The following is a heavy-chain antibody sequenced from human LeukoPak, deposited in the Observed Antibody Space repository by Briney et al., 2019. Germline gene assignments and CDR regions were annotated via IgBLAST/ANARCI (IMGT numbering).Heavy chain of an antibody. V-gene: IGHV3-11*01. CDR1: GFTFSDYY. D-gene: IGHD6-13*01. CDR2: ISSSGSTI. CDR3: ARLGYGYSSSWPKYGMDV. J-gene: IGHJ6*02. Sequence: GGSLRLSCAASGFTFSDYYMSWIRQAPGKGLEWVSYISSSGSTIYYADSVKGRFTISRDNAKNSLYLQMNSLRAEDTAVYYCARLGYGYSSSWPKYGMDVWGQGTTVTVSS.